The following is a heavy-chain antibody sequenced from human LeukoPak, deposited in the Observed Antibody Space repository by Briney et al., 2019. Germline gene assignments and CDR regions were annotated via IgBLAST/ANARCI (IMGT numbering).Heavy chain of an antibody. Sequence: ASVKVSCMASGYTFTSYGFSWVRQAPGQGLEWMGWISGYNGDTNYAQKLQGRVTMTTDTSTSTAYMELRSLRFDDTAVYYCARDGSSYSSGWHDAFDIWGQGTMVTVSS. CDR3: ARDGSSYSSGWHDAFDI. D-gene: IGHD6-19*01. J-gene: IGHJ3*02. CDR1: GYTFTSYG. CDR2: ISGYNGDT. V-gene: IGHV1-18*01.